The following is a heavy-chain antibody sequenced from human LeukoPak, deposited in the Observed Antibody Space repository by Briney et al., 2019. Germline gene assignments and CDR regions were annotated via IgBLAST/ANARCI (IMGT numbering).Heavy chain of an antibody. CDR3: ARAPYGSATNNYYMDV. V-gene: IGHV4-61*08. D-gene: IGHD3-10*01. J-gene: IGHJ6*03. Sequence: SETLSLTCTVSSDSISRGAYYWGWIRQSPGNGLEWIGFFYYSGSTNYNPSLKSRVTISVDTSKNQFSLKLSSVTAADTAVYYCARAPYGSATNNYYMDVWGKGTTVTVSS. CDR1: SDSISRGAYY. CDR2: FYYSGST.